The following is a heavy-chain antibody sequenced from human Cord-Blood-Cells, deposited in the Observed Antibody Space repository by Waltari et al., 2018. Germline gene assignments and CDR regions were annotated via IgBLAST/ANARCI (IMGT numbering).Heavy chain of an antibody. D-gene: IGHD1-1*01. J-gene: IGHJ5*02. CDR2: IDWDDDK. CDR1: GFSLSTSGMC. Sequence: QVTLRESGPALVKPTQTLTLTCTFSGFSLSTSGMCVSWIRQPPGKALEWLALIDWDDDKYYSTSLKTRLNISKDTSKNQVVLTMTNMDPVDTATYYCARGRPTKDGNVWFDPWGQGTLVTVSS. CDR3: ARGRPTKDGNVWFDP. V-gene: IGHV2-70*01.